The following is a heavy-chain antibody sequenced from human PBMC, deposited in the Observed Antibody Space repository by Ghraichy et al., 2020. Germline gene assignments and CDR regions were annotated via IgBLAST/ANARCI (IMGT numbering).Heavy chain of an antibody. Sequence: GSLRLSCAASGFIFSDYYMDWVRQAPGKGLEWVGRIRDRSSGHTTAYAASVKGRFTISRDDSENLLYIQMSSLKTEDTAVYFCVRVYSSAWTGSYFDFWGQGTLVTVSS. J-gene: IGHJ4*02. CDR1: GFIFSDYY. CDR3: VRVYSSAWTGSYFDF. D-gene: IGHD5-18*01. V-gene: IGHV3-72*01. CDR2: IRDRSSGHTT.